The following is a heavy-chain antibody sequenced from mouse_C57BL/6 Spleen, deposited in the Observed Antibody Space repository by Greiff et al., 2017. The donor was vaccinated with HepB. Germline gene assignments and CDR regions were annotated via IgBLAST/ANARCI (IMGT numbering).Heavy chain of an antibody. D-gene: IGHD1-1*01. J-gene: IGHJ1*03. CDR1: GFTFSDYG. Sequence: DVMLVESGGGLVKPGGSLKLSCAASGFTFSDYGMHWVRQAPEKGLEWVAYISSGSSTIYYADTVKGRFTISRDNAKNTLFLQMTSLRSEDTAMYYCARLVVATRYFDVWGTGTTVTVSS. CDR2: ISSGSSTI. CDR3: ARLVVATRYFDV. V-gene: IGHV5-17*01.